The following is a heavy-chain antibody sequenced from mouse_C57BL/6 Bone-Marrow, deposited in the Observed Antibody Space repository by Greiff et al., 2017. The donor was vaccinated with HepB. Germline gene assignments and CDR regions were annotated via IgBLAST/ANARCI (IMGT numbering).Heavy chain of an antibody. CDR1: GFTFSDYG. CDR3: ARVPYGNYDWYFDV. Sequence: EVMLVESGGGLVQPGGSLKLSCAASGFTFSDYGMAWVRQAPRKGPEWVAFISNLAYSIYYADTVTGRFTISRENAKNTLYLEMSSLRSEDTAMYYCARVPYGNYDWYFDVWGTGTTVTVSS. D-gene: IGHD2-1*01. J-gene: IGHJ1*03. V-gene: IGHV5-15*01. CDR2: ISNLAYSI.